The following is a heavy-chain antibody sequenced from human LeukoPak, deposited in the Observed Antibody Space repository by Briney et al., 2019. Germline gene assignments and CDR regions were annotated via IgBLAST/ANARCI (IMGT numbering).Heavy chain of an antibody. J-gene: IGHJ4*02. V-gene: IGHV1-18*01. Sequence: ASVKVSCKASGYTFTSYGISWVRQAPGQGLEWMGWISAHNGDTNYAQMFQGRVSMTTDTSTSTGYMELRSLTSDDTAVYYCARDLKRTVGATTTSDYWGQGTLVTVSS. CDR2: ISAHNGDT. D-gene: IGHD1-26*01. CDR1: GYTFTSYG. CDR3: ARDLKRTVGATTTSDY.